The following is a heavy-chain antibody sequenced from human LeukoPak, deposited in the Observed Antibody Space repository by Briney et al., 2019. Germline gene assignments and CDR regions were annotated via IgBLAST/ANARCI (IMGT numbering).Heavy chain of an antibody. CDR1: GFSFRNYA. J-gene: IGHJ1*01. V-gene: IGHV3-23*01. CDR3: ARANGSGTYYNIYFQH. Sequence: GGSLRLSCAVSGFSFRNYAMSWVRQAPGRGLEGVSGIGRRGDATYYADSVKGRFTISRDNSKNTLYLQMGSLRVEDMAVYYCARANGSGTYYNIYFQHWGQGTLVTVSS. CDR2: IGRRGDAT. D-gene: IGHD3-10*01.